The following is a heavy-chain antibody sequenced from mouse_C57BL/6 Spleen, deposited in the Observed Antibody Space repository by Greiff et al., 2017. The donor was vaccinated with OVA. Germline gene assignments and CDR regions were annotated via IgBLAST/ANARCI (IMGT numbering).Heavy chain of an antibody. J-gene: IGHJ4*01. CDR3: ARSHSNYDSMDY. CDR1: GFTFTDYY. Sequence: EVKLQQSGGGLVQPGGSLSLSCAASGFTFTDYYMSWVRQPPGKALEWLGFIRNKANGYTTEYSASVKGRFTISRDNSQSILYLQMNALRAEDSATYYCARSHSNYDSMDYWGQGTSGTVSS. D-gene: IGHD2-5*01. CDR2: IRNKANGYTT. V-gene: IGHV7-3*01.